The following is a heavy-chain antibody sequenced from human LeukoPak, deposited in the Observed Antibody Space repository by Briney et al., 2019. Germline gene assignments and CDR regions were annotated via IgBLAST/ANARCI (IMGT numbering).Heavy chain of an antibody. CDR3: ASSYYPLNWFDP. CDR2: IIPIFGTA. J-gene: IGHJ5*02. V-gene: IGHV1-69*01. CDR1: GGTFSSYA. Sequence: SVKVSCKASGGTFSSYAISWVRQAPGQGLEWMGGIIPIFGTANYAQKFQGRVTITADESTSTAYMELSRLRSDDTAVYYCASSYYPLNWFDPWGQGTLVTVSS. D-gene: IGHD3-10*01.